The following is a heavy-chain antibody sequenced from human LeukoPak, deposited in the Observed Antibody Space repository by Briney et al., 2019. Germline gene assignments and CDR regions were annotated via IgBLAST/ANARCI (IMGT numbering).Heavy chain of an antibody. V-gene: IGHV3-30*04. CDR1: GFTFRNYM. Sequence: PGRSLRLSCAASGFTFRNYMMHWVRQAPGKGLDWVAVILEDGTIQHYADSVKGRSTISRDNSRNTVFLQMNSLRGEDTAIYYCARVQGGGFRTADFWGQGTVVTVSS. CDR2: ILEDGTIQ. D-gene: IGHD3-10*01. J-gene: IGHJ4*02. CDR3: ARVQGGGFRTADF.